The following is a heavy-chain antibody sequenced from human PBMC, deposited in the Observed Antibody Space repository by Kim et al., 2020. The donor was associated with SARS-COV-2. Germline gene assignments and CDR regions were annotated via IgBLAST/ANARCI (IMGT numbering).Heavy chain of an antibody. Sequence: ASVKVSCKTSGYTFSDYYIHWVRQAAGQGLEWMGWINPNGGDTKYPQKFQGRISMTRDTSISTAYMELSGLGCDDTAMYYCTRDSDPDYWGQGTLVTVSS. CDR3: TRDSDPDY. V-gene: IGHV1-2*02. J-gene: IGHJ4*02. CDR2: INPNGGDT. CDR1: GYTFSDYY.